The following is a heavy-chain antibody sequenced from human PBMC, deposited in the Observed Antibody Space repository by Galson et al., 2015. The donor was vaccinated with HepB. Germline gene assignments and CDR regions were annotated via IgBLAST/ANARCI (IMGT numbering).Heavy chain of an antibody. D-gene: IGHD3-22*01. CDR1: GGTFTNYA. Sequence: SVKVSCKASGGTFTNYALSWVRQAPGQGLEWMGGIIPILHTLNYAQKFQGRVTISTDESTSTVYMELSSLRSEDTAFYYCAREGHYYDSRGYYGVFDIWSQGTMVTVSS. J-gene: IGHJ3*02. CDR3: AREGHYYDSRGYYGVFDI. V-gene: IGHV1-69*05. CDR2: IIPILHTL.